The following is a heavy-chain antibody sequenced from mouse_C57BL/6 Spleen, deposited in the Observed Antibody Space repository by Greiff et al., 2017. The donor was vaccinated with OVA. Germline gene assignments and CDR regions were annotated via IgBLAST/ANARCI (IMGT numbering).Heavy chain of an antibody. CDR3: ARGRYYYGSSYYNAMDY. CDR2: ISSGSSTI. CDR1: GFTFSDYG. Sequence: EVHLVASGGGLVKPGGSLKLSCAASGFTFSDYGMPWVRQAPEKGLEWVAYISSGSSTIYYADTVKGRFTISRDNARNTLFLQRNSLRSEDTSMYYCARGRYYYGSSYYNAMDYWGKGTSVTVSS. J-gene: IGHJ4*01. D-gene: IGHD1-1*01. V-gene: IGHV5-17*01.